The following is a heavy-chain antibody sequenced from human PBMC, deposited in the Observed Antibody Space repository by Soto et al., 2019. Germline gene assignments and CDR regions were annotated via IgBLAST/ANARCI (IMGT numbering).Heavy chain of an antibody. V-gene: IGHV3-11*05. Sequence: QVQLVESGGTLVKPGGSLRLSCAASGFTFSDYYMSWIRQTPGKGLEWVAYISSTSSYTNYADSVKGRFTISRDNAKNSLYLEMNSLGAEDTAVYYCATDRGYAAVAEYWGQGTLVTVSS. CDR1: GFTFSDYY. CDR2: ISSTSSYT. D-gene: IGHD2-2*01. J-gene: IGHJ4*02. CDR3: ATDRGYAAVAEY.